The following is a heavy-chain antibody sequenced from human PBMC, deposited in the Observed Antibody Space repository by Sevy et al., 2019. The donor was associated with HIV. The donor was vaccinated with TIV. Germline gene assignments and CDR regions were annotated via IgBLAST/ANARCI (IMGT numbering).Heavy chain of an antibody. Sequence: ASVKVSCKAFGYVFASYGSSWVRQAPGQGLEWMGWISPFSGDTKYEQKFQGRVTMTTDTSTGTAYMEVRSLRSDDTAVYYCERDKEQLPNMAARWFDPWGQGTLVTVSS. CDR1: GYVFASYG. D-gene: IGHD6-13*01. CDR2: ISPFSGDT. CDR3: ERDKEQLPNMAARWFDP. J-gene: IGHJ5*02. V-gene: IGHV1-18*01.